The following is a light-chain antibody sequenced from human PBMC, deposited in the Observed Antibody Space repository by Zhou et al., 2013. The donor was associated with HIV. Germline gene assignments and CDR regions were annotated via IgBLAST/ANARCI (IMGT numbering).Light chain of an antibody. J-gene: IGKJ3*01. V-gene: IGKV1-5*03. CDR2: KAS. Sequence: DIQMTQSPSTLSASIGERVTITCRASQSISSWLAWYQQKPGKAPKLLIYKASSLESWVPSRFSGSGSGTEFSVTISSLQPDDSASYYCQQLNSYPFTFGPGTKVDIK. CDR1: QSISSW. CDR3: QQLNSYPFT.